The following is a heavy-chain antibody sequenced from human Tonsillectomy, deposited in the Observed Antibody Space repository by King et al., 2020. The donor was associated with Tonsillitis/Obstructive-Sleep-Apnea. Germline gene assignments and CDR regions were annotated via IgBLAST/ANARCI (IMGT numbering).Heavy chain of an antibody. J-gene: IGHJ6*02. Sequence: EVQLVESGAEVKKPGESLRISCKGSAYSFTSYWINWVRQMPGQGLEWMGTIDPSDSYTNYSPSFQGHVTISADKSISTAYLQWSSLKASDTAMYYCARADDYYGSDGMDVWGQGTTVTVSS. CDR3: ARADDYYGSDGMDV. D-gene: IGHD3-10*01. CDR2: IDPSDSYT. V-gene: IGHV5-10-1*03. CDR1: AYSFTSYW.